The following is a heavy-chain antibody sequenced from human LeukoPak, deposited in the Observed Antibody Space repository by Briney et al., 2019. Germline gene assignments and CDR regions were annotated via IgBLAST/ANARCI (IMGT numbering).Heavy chain of an antibody. J-gene: IGHJ5*02. CDR3: AQGRTVWFDP. CDR2: ISYDGGNK. D-gene: IGHD3/OR15-3a*01. V-gene: IGHV3-30-3*02. Sequence: GGSLRLSCAASGFTFSSNAMHWVRQAPGKGLEWVAVISYDGGNKYYADSVKGRFTISRDNSKNILYLQVNSLRAEDTAVYYCAQGRTVWFDPWGQGTLVSVSS. CDR1: GFTFSSNA.